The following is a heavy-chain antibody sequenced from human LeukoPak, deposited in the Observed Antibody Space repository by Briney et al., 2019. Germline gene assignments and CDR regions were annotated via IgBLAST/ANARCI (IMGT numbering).Heavy chain of an antibody. J-gene: IGHJ4*02. V-gene: IGHV1-69*10. CDR2: IIPILGIA. Sequence: SVKVSCKASGGTFSSYAISWVRQAPGQGLEWMGGIIPILGIANYAQKFQGRVTITADKSTSTAYMELSSLRSEDTAVYYCARYHSISGHYYFDYWGQGTLVTVSS. CDR3: ARYHSISGHYYFDY. CDR1: GGTFSSYA. D-gene: IGHD3-22*01.